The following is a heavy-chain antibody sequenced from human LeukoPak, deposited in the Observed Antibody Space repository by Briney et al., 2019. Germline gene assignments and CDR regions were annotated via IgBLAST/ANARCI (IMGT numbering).Heavy chain of an antibody. Sequence: PGGSLRLSCAASGFTFSSYDMSWVRQAPGKGLEWVSAISGSGGSTYYADSVKGRFTISRDNSKNTLYLQMNSLRTEDTAVYYCAKPILYSSSWIFDYWGQGTLVTVSS. J-gene: IGHJ4*02. V-gene: IGHV3-23*01. CDR3: AKPILYSSSWIFDY. CDR2: ISGSGGST. CDR1: GFTFSSYD. D-gene: IGHD6-13*01.